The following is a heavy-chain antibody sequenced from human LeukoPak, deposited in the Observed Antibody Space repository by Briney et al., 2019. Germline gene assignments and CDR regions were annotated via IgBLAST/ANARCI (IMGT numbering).Heavy chain of an antibody. CDR2: INHSGST. D-gene: IGHD1-1*01. Sequence: GSLRFSCAASGFTFSSYAMSWIRQPPGKGLEWIGEINHSGSTNYNPSLKSRVTISVDTSKNQFSLKLSSVTAADTAVYYCARGPNRRHWYFDLWGRGTLVTVSS. CDR3: ARGPNRRHWYFDL. CDR1: GFTFSSYA. V-gene: IGHV4-34*01. J-gene: IGHJ2*01.